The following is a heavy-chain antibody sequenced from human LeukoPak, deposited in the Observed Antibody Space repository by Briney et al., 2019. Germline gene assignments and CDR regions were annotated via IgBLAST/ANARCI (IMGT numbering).Heavy chain of an antibody. CDR3: AKPVRGLDSDGFDI. J-gene: IGHJ3*02. V-gene: IGHV3-23*01. CDR2: ISGSGGSA. D-gene: IGHD3/OR15-3a*01. Sequence: GGSLRLSCAASGFTFSNYAMAWVRQAPGKGLEWVSGISGSGGSAYYADSVKGRFTISRDNSKNTLYLEMNSLGAEDTAVYYCAKPVRGLDSDGFDIWGQGTMVTVSS. CDR1: GFTFSNYA.